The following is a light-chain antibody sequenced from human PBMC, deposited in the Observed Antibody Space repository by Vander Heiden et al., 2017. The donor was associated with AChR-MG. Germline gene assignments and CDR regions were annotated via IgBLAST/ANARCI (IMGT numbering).Light chain of an antibody. CDR1: QTIGNY. CDR2: VVY. V-gene: IGKV1-39*01. Sequence: DIPMPLSRSSLSASVGDRVTITCLASQTIGNYLNWFQQKPGKAPKVLISVVYNLQSGVPSRFSGSASGTEFTLNITSLQPEDFATYYCQQGYSVPITFGGGTKVEMK. J-gene: IGKJ4*01. CDR3: QQGYSVPIT.